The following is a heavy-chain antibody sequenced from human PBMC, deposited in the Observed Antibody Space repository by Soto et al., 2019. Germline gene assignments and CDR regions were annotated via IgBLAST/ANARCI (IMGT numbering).Heavy chain of an antibody. J-gene: IGHJ6*02. CDR2: ISYDGSNT. CDR1: GFSISDYG. CDR3: AKGAGDRLSLGMDV. V-gene: IGHV3-30*18. Sequence: QVQLVESGGGVVQPGWSLRLSCAASGFSISDYGMEWVRQAPGKGLEWVALISYDGSNTYYADSVKGRFTISRDDSKDTLFLQMTRLRRQDTAVYYCAKGAGDRLSLGMDVWGQGTTVTVSS. D-gene: IGHD1-26*01.